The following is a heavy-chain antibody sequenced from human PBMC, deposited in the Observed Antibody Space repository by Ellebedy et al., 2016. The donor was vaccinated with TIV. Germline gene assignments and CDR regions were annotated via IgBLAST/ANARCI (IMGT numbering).Heavy chain of an antibody. J-gene: IGHJ6*02. CDR3: ARDNGLQFLRDGHYGIDV. CDR1: GYIFINYG. D-gene: IGHD2-21*01. CDR2: ISVYSGDT. Sequence: ASVKVSCKASGYIFINYGYSWVRQAPGQGLEWMGWISVYSGDTNFAQKFQGRVTLTTDTTTTTANMEMRRLKSEHTAVKCDARDNGLQFLRDGHYGIDVWGQGTAVIVSS. V-gene: IGHV1-18*01.